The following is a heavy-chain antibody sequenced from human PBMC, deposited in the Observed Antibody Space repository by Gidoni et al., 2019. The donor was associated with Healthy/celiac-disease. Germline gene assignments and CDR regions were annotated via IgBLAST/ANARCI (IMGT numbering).Heavy chain of an antibody. J-gene: IGHJ4*02. D-gene: IGHD3-10*01. CDR3: AGQGNYGSGDIDY. CDR1: GGSISSYY. Sequence: QVQLQESGPGLVKPSETLSLTCTVSGGSISSYYWSWIRQPPGKGLEWIGYIYYGGSTNYNPSLKSRVTISVDTSKNQFSLKLSSVTAADTAVYYCAGQGNYGSGDIDYWGQGTLVTVSS. V-gene: IGHV4-59*08. CDR2: IYYGGST.